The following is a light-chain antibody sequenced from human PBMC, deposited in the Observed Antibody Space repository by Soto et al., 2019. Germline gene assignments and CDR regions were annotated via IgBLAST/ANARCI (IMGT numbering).Light chain of an antibody. CDR2: GAS. CDR1: QSVSSSY. J-gene: IGKJ4*01. CDR3: QQYGSSPLT. Sequence: VLTQSPGTLSLSPGERATLSCRASQSVSSSYLAWYQQKPGQAPRLLIYGASSRATGIPDRFSGSGSGTDFTLTISRLEPEDFAVYYCQQYGSSPLTFGGGPKVDIK. V-gene: IGKV3-20*01.